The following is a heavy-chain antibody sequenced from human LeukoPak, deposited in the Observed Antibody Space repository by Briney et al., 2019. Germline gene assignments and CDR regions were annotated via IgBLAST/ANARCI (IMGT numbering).Heavy chain of an antibody. Sequence: SVKVSCAASGDTFTGYYMHWVRQAPGQGLEWMGGIIPIFGTANYAQKFQGRVTITTDESTSTAYVELSSLRSQHTAVYYCARGEKGDFWSGSFDYWGQGTLVTVSS. D-gene: IGHD3-3*01. CDR2: IIPIFGTA. CDR1: GDTFTGYY. J-gene: IGHJ4*02. CDR3: ARGEKGDFWSGSFDY. V-gene: IGHV1-69*05.